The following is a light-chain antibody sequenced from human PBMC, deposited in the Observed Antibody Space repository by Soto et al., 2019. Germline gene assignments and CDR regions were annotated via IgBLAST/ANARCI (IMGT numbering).Light chain of an antibody. Sequence: EIVLTQSPATLSLSPGERATLSCRASQSVSSYLAWYQQKPGQAPRLLIYDASNRATGIPARFSGSGSGTDFNLTIGSLEPEDFAVYYCQQRSNWPPRITFGQGTRLEIK. CDR3: QQRSNWPPRIT. J-gene: IGKJ5*01. CDR1: QSVSSY. V-gene: IGKV3-11*01. CDR2: DAS.